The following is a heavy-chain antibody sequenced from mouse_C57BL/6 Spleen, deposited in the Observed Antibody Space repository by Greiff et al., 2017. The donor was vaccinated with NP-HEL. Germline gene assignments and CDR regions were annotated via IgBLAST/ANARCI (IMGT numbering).Heavy chain of an antibody. V-gene: IGHV1-82*01. D-gene: IGHD3-2*02. CDR2: IYPGDGDT. Sequence: QVQLKQSGPELVKPGASVKISCKASGYAFSSSWMNWVKQRPGKGLEWIGRIYPGDGDTNYNGKFKGKATLTADKSSSTAYMQLSSLTSEDSAVYFCAREQLRLRGNYYAMDYWGQGTSVTVSS. J-gene: IGHJ4*01. CDR1: GYAFSSSW. CDR3: AREQLRLRGNYYAMDY.